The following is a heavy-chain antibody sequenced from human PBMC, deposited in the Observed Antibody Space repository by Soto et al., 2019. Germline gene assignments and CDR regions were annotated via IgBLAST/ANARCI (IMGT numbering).Heavy chain of an antibody. J-gene: IGHJ4*02. Sequence: QVKLQESGPGLATPSGTLSLTCAVSGVSISSGNWWTWVRQSPQRGLEYIGEIFHDGTANYYPSFEIRVAISVDTSMNQFSLKLTSVTAADTAIYFCARLVYDTRLNYMYFDFWGQGTLVTVSS. V-gene: IGHV4-4*02. CDR2: IFHDGTA. CDR3: ARLVYDTRLNYMYFDF. CDR1: GVSISSGNW. D-gene: IGHD3-10*01.